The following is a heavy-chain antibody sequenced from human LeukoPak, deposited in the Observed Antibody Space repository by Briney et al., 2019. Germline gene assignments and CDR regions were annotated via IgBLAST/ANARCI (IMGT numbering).Heavy chain of an antibody. CDR1: GYNFTTYW. CDR2: IYPGDSDT. CDR3: ARQGGPTMVRGVMGVDY. Sequence: GESLKISCKTSGYNFTTYWIGWVRQMPGKGLEWMGIIYPGDSDTRYSPSFQGQVTISADKSISTAYLQWNSLKASDTAMYYCARQGGPTMVRGVMGVDYWGQGTLVTVSS. V-gene: IGHV5-51*01. J-gene: IGHJ4*02. D-gene: IGHD3-10*01.